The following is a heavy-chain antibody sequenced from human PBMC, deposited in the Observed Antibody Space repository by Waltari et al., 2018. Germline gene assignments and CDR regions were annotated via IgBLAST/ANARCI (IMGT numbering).Heavy chain of an antibody. Sequence: EVQLVESGGGLIQPGGSLRLSCAASGFTVSSNYMSWVRQAPGKGLGGVSVLYSGGSTYYADSVKGRFTISRDNSKTTLYLQMNSLRAEDTAVYYCARESAGYYDSSGYYYVSYWGQGTLVTVSS. CDR3: ARESAGYYDSSGYYYVSY. D-gene: IGHD3-22*01. J-gene: IGHJ4*02. CDR1: GFTVSSNY. CDR2: LYSGGST. V-gene: IGHV3-53*01.